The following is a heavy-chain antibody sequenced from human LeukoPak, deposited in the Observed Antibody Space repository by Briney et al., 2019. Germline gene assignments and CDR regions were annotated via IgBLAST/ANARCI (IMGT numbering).Heavy chain of an antibody. CDR2: INHSGST. CDR3: ARGLSDVY. Sequence: SEALSLTCSVSGDSISSGRNYWGWIRQSPGKGLEWIGEINHSGSTNYNPSLKSRVTISINTSKNQFSLILSSVTAADTAVYYCARGLSDVYWGQGTLVTVSS. CDR1: GDSISSGRNY. J-gene: IGHJ4*02. V-gene: IGHV4-39*07.